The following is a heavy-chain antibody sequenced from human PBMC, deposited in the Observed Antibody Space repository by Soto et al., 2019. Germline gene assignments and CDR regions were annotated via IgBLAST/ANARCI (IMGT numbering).Heavy chain of an antibody. CDR3: ARESEDLTSNFDY. Sequence: AGSLRLSCAASGFTFSDFAMTWFRQAPVKGLEWVSSISSTTNYIYYADSMKGRFTVSRDNAKNSVYLEMNSLSAEDTAVYYCARESEDLTSNFDYWGQGTLVTVSS. V-gene: IGHV3-21*01. CDR2: ISSTTNYI. J-gene: IGHJ4*02. CDR1: GFTFSDFA.